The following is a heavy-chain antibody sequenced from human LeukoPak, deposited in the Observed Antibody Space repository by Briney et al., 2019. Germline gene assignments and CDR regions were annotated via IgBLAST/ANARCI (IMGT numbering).Heavy chain of an antibody. V-gene: IGHV3-11*04. J-gene: IGHJ6*03. CDR3: ARDYVDTAMVKGYYYMDV. CDR1: GFTFNGHY. CDR2: IDPSGSAT. Sequence: GGSLRLSCAASGFTFNGHYMTWIRQAPGKGLEWVSYIDPSGSATSYADSVKGRFTISRDNAKNSLYLQMNSLRAEDTAVYYCARDYVDTAMVKGYYYMDVWGKGTTVTVSS. D-gene: IGHD5-18*01.